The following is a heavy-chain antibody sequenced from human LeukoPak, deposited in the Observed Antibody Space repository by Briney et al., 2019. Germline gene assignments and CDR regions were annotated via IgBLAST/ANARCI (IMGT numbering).Heavy chain of an antibody. V-gene: IGHV1-18*01. D-gene: IGHD2-21*02. Sequence: ASVKVSCKASGYTFTSYGISWVRQAPGQGLEWMGWISAYNGNTNYAQKLQGRVTVTTDTSTSTAYMELRSLRSDDTAVYYCARDGKSVTAIPYGMDVWGQGTTVTVSS. CDR1: GYTFTSYG. CDR2: ISAYNGNT. J-gene: IGHJ6*02. CDR3: ARDGKSVTAIPYGMDV.